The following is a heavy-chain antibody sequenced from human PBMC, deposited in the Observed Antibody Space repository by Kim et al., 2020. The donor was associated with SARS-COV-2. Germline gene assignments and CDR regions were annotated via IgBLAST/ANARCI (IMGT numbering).Heavy chain of an antibody. CDR3: ARVYDSSGYNWFAP. CDR1: EGTFSSYA. J-gene: IGHJ5*02. Sequence: SVKVSCKASEGTFSSYAISWVRQAPGQGLEWMGGIIPIFGTANYAQKFKGRVTITADESTSTAYMELSSLRSEDTAVYYCARVYDSSGYNWFAPWGQGTLVTVSS. CDR2: IIPIFGTA. V-gene: IGHV1-69*13. D-gene: IGHD3-22*01.